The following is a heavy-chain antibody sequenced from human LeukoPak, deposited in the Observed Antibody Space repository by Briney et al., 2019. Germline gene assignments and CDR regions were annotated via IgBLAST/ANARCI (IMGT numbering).Heavy chain of an antibody. D-gene: IGHD4-17*01. V-gene: IGHV3-21*01. J-gene: IGHJ4*02. CDR3: ARERDDYDDPGPLDY. CDR2: ISSSSSYI. CDR1: GFTFSSYS. Sequence: GGSLRLSCAASGFTFSSYSMNWVRQAPGKGLEWVSSISSSSSYIYYADSVKGRFSISRDNSKNTLYLDMNSPRAGDTAVYYCARERDDYDDPGPLDYWGQGTLVTVSS.